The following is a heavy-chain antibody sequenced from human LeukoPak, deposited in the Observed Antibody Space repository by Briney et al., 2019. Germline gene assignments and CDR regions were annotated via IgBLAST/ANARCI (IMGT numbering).Heavy chain of an antibody. J-gene: IGHJ4*02. CDR3: VRGSAY. CDR1: GFTFSTYV. Sequence: GGSLRLSCSVSGFTFSTYVMHWVRQAPGKGLEYVSAISSNGDNTYYADSVKGRFTISRDNSKNTLYLQMSSLRADDTAVYYCVRGSAYWGQGTLVTVSS. V-gene: IGHV3-64D*06. CDR2: ISSNGDNT.